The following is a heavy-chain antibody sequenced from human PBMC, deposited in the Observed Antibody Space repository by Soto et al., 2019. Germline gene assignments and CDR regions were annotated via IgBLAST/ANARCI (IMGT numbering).Heavy chain of an antibody. CDR1: GGSFSGYY. J-gene: IGHJ6*02. Sequence: XATLSLTCAVYGGSFSGYYWSWIRQPPGKGLEWIGEINHSGSTNYNPSLKSRVTISVDTSKNQFSLKLSSVTAADTAVYYCARGSYSSSLTISGSSYYYYGMDVWGQGTTVTVSS. V-gene: IGHV4-34*01. CDR2: INHSGST. D-gene: IGHD6-6*01. CDR3: ARGSYSSSLTISGSSYYYYGMDV.